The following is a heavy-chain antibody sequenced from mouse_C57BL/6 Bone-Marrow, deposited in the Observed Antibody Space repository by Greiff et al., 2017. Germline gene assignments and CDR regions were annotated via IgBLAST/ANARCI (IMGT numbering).Heavy chain of an antibody. CDR3: TCYGSGAY. J-gene: IGHJ3*01. CDR1: GFTIKDDY. CDR2: IDPENGDT. V-gene: IGHV14-4*01. Sequence: EVQLQQSGAELVRPGASVKLSCTASGFTIKDDYMHWVKQRPEQGLEWIGWIDPENGDTEYASKFQGKATITADTSSNTAYLQLSSLTSEDTAVYYCTCYGSGAYWGQGTLVTVSA. D-gene: IGHD1-1*01.